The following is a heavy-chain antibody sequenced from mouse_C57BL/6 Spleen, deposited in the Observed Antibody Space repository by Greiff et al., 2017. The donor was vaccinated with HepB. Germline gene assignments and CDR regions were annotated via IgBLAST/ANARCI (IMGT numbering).Heavy chain of an antibody. CDR3: AGPYYGSSYGYFDV. J-gene: IGHJ1*03. CDR2: INPNYGTT. D-gene: IGHD1-1*01. V-gene: IGHV1-39*01. Sequence: EVKLMESGPELVKPGASVKISCKASGYSFTDYNMNWVKQSNGKSLEWIGVINPNYGTTSYNQKFKGKATLTVDQSSSTAYMQLNSLTSEDSAVYYCAGPYYGSSYGYFDVWGTGTTVTVSS. CDR1: GYSFTDYN.